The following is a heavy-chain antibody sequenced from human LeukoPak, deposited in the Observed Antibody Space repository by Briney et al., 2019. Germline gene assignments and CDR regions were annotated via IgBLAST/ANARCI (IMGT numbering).Heavy chain of an antibody. J-gene: IGHJ3*02. CDR1: GFTVSSNY. D-gene: IGHD3-3*01. CDR2: IYSGGST. V-gene: IGHV3-53*01. Sequence: GGSLRLSCAASGFTVSSNYMSWVHQAPGKGLEWVSVIYSGGSTYHADSVKGRFTISRDNSKNTLYLQMNSLRAEDTAVYYCAKDRVIFGVNGAFDIWGQGTMVTVSS. CDR3: AKDRVIFGVNGAFDI.